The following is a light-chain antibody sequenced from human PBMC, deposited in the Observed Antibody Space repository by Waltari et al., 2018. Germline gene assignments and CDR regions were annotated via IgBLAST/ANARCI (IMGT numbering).Light chain of an antibody. CDR1: GLGTKY. V-gene: IGLV3-1*01. CDR2: QDT. Sequence: SYDLTQAPSVSVIPGQTAAITCSGDGLGTKYSCWYQQKPGQSPVLVIYQDTKWPSGISERFSGSNSGNTATLTISGAQAIDEADYYCQVWDNNGVIFGGGTKLTVL. J-gene: IGLJ2*01. CDR3: QVWDNNGVI.